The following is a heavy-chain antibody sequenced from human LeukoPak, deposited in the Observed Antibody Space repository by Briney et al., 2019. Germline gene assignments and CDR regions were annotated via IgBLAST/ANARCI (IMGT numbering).Heavy chain of an antibody. CDR2: ISQNGDS. Sequence: KPSETLSLTCTVSGYSISSGYYWSWIRQSPGKGLEWIAEISQNGDSNYNMSLKSRVTISLDKSKNQVSLKLNSVTAADTAVYYCARALGAFDIWGQGTMVTVSS. J-gene: IGHJ3*02. CDR3: ARALGAFDI. CDR1: GYSISSGYY. V-gene: IGHV4-38-2*02.